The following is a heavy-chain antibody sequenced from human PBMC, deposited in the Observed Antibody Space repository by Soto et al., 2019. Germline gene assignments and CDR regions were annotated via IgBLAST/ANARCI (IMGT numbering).Heavy chain of an antibody. CDR1: GYTFTGYY. D-gene: IGHD3-22*01. V-gene: IGHV1-2*04. CDR3: ARSRAYYYDSSGYIITLPGAFDI. J-gene: IGHJ3*02. CDR2: INPNSGGT. Sequence: QVQLVQSGAEVKKPGASVKVSCKASGYTFTGYYMHWVRQAPGQGLEWMGWINPNSGGTNYAQKFQGWVTMTRDTSISTAYMELSRLRSDDTAVYYCARSRAYYYDSSGYIITLPGAFDIWGQGTMVTVSS.